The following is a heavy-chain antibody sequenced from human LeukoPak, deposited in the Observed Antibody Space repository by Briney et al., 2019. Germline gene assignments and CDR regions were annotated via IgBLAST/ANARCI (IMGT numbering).Heavy chain of an antibody. J-gene: IGHJ4*02. CDR1: GFTFRSYE. Sequence: PGGSLRLSCAASGFTFRSYEMNWVRQAPGKGLEWVSGINWNGGSTGYADSVKGRFTISRDNAKNFLYLQMNSLRAEDTALYYCARDSENSSSCFDYWGQGTLVTVSS. V-gene: IGHV3-20*04. CDR3: ARDSENSSSCFDY. D-gene: IGHD6-13*01. CDR2: INWNGGST.